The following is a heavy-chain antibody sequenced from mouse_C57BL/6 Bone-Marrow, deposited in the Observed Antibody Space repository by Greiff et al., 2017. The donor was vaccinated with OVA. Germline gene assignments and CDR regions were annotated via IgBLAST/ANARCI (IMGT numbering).Heavy chain of an antibody. CDR2: ISDGGSYT. Sequence: EVKLVESGGGLVKPGGSLKLSCAASGFTFSSYAMSWVRQTPEKRLEWVATISDGGSYTYYPENVKGRFTISRDNAKNNLYLQMGHLKSEDTAMYYCARGGFTTVVDAMDYWGQGTSVTVSS. J-gene: IGHJ4*01. CDR3: ARGGFTTVVDAMDY. D-gene: IGHD1-1*01. V-gene: IGHV5-4*03. CDR1: GFTFSSYA.